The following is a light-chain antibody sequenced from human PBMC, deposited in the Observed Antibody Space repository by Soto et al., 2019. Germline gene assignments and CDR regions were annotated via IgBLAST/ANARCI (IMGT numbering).Light chain of an antibody. J-gene: IGKJ1*01. CDR1: QDISSF. CDR3: QQSYSTTWT. CDR2: DAS. Sequence: IQLNKSLSSLYATLGDSVTSTCRTRQDISSFLAWYQQKPGKAPKLLIYDASALPRGVPSRFSGSGSGTDFTLTISSLQSEDFATYSCQQSYSTTWTVGQGTKVDIK. V-gene: IGKV1-39*01.